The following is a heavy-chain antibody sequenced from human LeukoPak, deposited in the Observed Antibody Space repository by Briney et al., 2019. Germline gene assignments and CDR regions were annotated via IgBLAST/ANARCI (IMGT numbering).Heavy chain of an antibody. V-gene: IGHV3-9*03. CDR3: AKGAASLNTMIVVH. CDR1: GFTLDDYA. Sequence: GGSLRLSCAASGFTLDDYAMHWVRQAPGKGLEWVSGISWNSGSIGYADSVKGRFTISRDNAKNSLYLQMNSLRAEDMALYYCAKGAASLNTMIVVHWGQGTLVTVSS. D-gene: IGHD3-22*01. CDR2: ISWNSGSI. J-gene: IGHJ4*02.